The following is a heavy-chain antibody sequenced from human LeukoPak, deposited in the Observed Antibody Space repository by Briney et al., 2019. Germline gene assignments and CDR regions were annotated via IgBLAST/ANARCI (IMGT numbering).Heavy chain of an antibody. CDR2: IKSKTDGGTT. V-gene: IGHV3-15*01. D-gene: IGHD4-17*01. CDR1: GFTFSNAW. CDR3: TTDQGYPMRGIWTTDKYDY. Sequence: GGSLRLSCAASGFTFSNAWMSWVRQAPGKGLEWVGRIKSKTDGGTTDYAAPVKGRFTISRDDSKNTLYLQMNSLKTEDTAVYYCTTDQGYPMRGIWTTDKYDYWGQGTLVTVSS. J-gene: IGHJ4*02.